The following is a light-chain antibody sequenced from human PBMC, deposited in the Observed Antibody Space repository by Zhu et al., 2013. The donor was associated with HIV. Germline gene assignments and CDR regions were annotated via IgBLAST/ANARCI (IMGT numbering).Light chain of an antibody. J-gene: IGLJ2*01. CDR3: SSYTASNIVV. V-gene: IGLV2-8*01. Sequence: QSALTQPPSASGSPGQSVTISCTGTSSDVGRFYSVSWYQQHPGKAPKLMIYDVTKRPSGVPDRFSGSKSGNTASLTVSGLQAEDEADYYCSSYTASNIVVFGGGTKLTV. CDR2: DVT. CDR1: SSDVGRFYS.